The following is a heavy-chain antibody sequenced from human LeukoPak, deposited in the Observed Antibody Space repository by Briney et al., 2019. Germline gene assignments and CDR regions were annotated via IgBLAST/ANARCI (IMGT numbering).Heavy chain of an antibody. V-gene: IGHV4-38-2*01. CDR2: IYHSGST. J-gene: IGHJ4*02. Sequence: SETLSLTCAVSGYSISSGYYWGWIRQPPGKGLEWIGSIYHSGSTYYNPSLKSRVTISVDTSKNQFSLKLSSVTAADTAVYYCARLGCSSTSCYSFDYWGQGTLITVSS. CDR1: GYSISSGYY. D-gene: IGHD2-2*01. CDR3: ARLGCSSTSCYSFDY.